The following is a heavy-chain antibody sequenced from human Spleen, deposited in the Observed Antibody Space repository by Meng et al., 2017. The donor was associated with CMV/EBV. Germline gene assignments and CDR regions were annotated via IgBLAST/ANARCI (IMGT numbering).Heavy chain of an antibody. V-gene: IGHV3-23*01. J-gene: IGHJ5*02. CDR2: ISGSASST. CDR1: GFTFSSYA. CDR3: AKDPLGKGGLSWFDP. D-gene: IGHD7-27*01. Sequence: GESLKISCAASGFTFSSYAMSWVRQAPGKGLEWVSGISGSASSTYYADSVKGRFTISRDNSKNTLYPQMNSLRAEDTAVYYCAKDPLGKGGLSWFDPWGQGTLVTVSS.